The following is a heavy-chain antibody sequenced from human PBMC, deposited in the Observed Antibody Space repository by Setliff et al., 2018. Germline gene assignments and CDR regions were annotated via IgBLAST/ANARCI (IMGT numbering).Heavy chain of an antibody. J-gene: IGHJ5*02. V-gene: IGHV4-59*12. CDR1: GGSIRNYY. Sequence: SETLSLTCTVSGGSIRNYYWSWIRQPPGKGLEWIGYIYYSGNTNYNPSLKSRVTISVDTSKNQFSLKLSSVTAADTAVYYCARDQGYCGSASCYAQLWFDPWGQGTLVTVSS. D-gene: IGHD2-2*01. CDR2: IYYSGNT. CDR3: ARDQGYCGSASCYAQLWFDP.